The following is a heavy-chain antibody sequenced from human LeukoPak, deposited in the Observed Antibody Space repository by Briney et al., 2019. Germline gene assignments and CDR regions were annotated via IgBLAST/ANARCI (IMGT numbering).Heavy chain of an antibody. Sequence: PGGSQRLFCAASGFHFDEYAVHGVREAPGKALECVSGSSCNSGTIRYADSVKGRFTITRDNDKNSLYLEMNSLRAEDMSLYYCAKGQKYYYYYYMDVWGRGTTVSVSS. CDR1: GFHFDEYA. J-gene: IGHJ6*03. V-gene: IGHV3-9*03. CDR3: AKGQKYYYYYYMDV. CDR2: SSCNSGTI.